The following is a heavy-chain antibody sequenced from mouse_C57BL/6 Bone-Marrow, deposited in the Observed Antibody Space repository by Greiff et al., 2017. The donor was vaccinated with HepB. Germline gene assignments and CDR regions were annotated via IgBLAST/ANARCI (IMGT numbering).Heavy chain of an antibody. CDR3: ARHYYGSSYVGDEDY. D-gene: IGHD1-1*01. J-gene: IGHJ2*01. Sequence: EVKVVESGGGLVKPGGSLKLSCAASGFTFSDYGMHWVRQAPEKGLEWVAYISSGSSTIYYADTVKGRFTISRDNAKNTLFLQMTSLRSEDTAMYYCARHYYGSSYVGDEDYWGQGTTLTVSS. CDR1: GFTFSDYG. V-gene: IGHV5-17*01. CDR2: ISSGSSTI.